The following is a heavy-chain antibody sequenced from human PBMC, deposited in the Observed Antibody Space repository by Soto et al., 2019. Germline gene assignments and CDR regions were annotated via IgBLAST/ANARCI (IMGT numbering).Heavy chain of an antibody. CDR3: ASPPRGRVIPPDCYYYGMYV. J-gene: IGHJ6*02. Sequence: QVQLVQSGAEVKKPGSSVKVSCKASGGTFSSYAISWVRQAPGQGLEWMGGIIPIFGTANYAQKFQGRVTITADDSTSTAYVELSSLRSEETVVYYCASPPRGRVIPPDCYYYGMYVSGQGTTVTVFS. CDR1: GGTFSSYA. D-gene: IGHD3-16*01. CDR2: IIPIFGTA. V-gene: IGHV1-69*01.